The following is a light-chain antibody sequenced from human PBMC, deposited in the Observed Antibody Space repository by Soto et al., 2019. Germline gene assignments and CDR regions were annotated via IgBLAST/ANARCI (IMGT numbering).Light chain of an antibody. CDR1: QSVRNN. J-gene: IGKJ5*01. V-gene: IGKV3-15*01. CDR3: QQYNNWPPIT. Sequence: EIMMTQSPATLSVSPGERATLSCRASQSVRNNLAWYQQRPGQAPRLLIYYASTRATGVPARFSGSGSGTEFNLTISSLQSEDSALYYCQQYNNWPPITFGKGTRLEIK. CDR2: YAS.